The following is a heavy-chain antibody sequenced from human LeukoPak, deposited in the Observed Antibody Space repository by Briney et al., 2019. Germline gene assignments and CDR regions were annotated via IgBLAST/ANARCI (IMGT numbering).Heavy chain of an antibody. Sequence: GRSLRLSCAASGFTFSSYAMHWVRQAPGKGLEWVAVISYDGSNKYYADSVKGRFTISRDNSKNTLYLQINSLRAEDTAVYYCARARGLGYDYVWGSYRLDYWGQGTLVTVSS. J-gene: IGHJ4*02. V-gene: IGHV3-30-3*01. CDR1: GFTFSSYA. CDR3: ARARGLGYDYVWGSYRLDY. D-gene: IGHD3-16*02. CDR2: ISYDGSNK.